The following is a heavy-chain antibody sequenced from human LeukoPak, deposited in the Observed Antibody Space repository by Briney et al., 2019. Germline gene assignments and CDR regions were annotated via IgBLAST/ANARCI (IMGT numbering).Heavy chain of an antibody. V-gene: IGHV3-23*01. D-gene: IGHD3-22*01. Sequence: PGGSLRLSCAVSGFTFSSYAMSWVRQAPGKGLEWVSAISGSGGGTFYADSVRGRFTISRDNSKNTVYLQMNSLRAEDTAVYYCAKVQEYYYDSSGYKDYWGQGTLVTVSS. J-gene: IGHJ4*02. CDR2: ISGSGGGT. CDR1: GFTFSSYA. CDR3: AKVQEYYYDSSGYKDY.